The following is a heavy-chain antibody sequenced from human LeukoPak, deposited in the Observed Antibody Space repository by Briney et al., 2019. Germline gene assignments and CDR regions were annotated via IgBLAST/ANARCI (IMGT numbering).Heavy chain of an antibody. CDR1: GFTLSPYS. CDR2: ISTSSSTI. J-gene: IGHJ4*02. D-gene: IGHD3-10*01. CDR3: ARGGSSYGSGELVY. V-gene: IGHV3-48*01. Sequence: GGSLRLSCEASGFTLSPYSMNWVRQAPGKGLEWASYISTSSSTIYYADSVRGRFTISRDNSKNTLYLQMNSLRAEDTAVYYCARGGSSYGSGELVYWGQGTLVTVSS.